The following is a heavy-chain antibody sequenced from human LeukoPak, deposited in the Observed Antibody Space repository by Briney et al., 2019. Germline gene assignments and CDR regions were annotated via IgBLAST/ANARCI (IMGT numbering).Heavy chain of an antibody. Sequence: PGESLKISCNGSGSSFRSYWIGFVRQMPGKGLEWMGIIYPDDSDTRYRPSFQGQVTISADKSISTTYLQWSSLKASDTAMYYSTRGVGYGGYYLSWGGQGTLVTVSS. CDR3: TRGVGYGGYYLSW. V-gene: IGHV5-51*01. D-gene: IGHD5-12*01. CDR2: IYPDDSDT. CDR1: GSSFRSYW. J-gene: IGHJ4*02.